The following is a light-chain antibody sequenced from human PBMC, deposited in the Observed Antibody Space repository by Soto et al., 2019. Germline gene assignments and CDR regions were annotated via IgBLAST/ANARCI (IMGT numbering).Light chain of an antibody. CDR1: SSDVGGYNY. J-gene: IGLJ3*02. CDR2: DVS. CDR3: CSYAGSYTPWV. Sequence: QSALTQPRSVSGSPGQSVTISCTGTSSDVGGYNYVSWYQQHPGKDPKLMIYDVSKRPSGVPDRFSGSKSGNTASLTISGLHAEDEADYYCCSYAGSYTPWVFGGGTKLTV. V-gene: IGLV2-11*01.